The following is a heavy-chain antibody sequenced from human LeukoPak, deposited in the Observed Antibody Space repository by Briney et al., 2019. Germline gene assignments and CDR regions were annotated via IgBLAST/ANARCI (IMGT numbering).Heavy chain of an antibody. D-gene: IGHD3-22*01. Sequence: GASVKVSCKASGYTFTSYDINWVRQATGQGLEWMGWMNPNSGNTGYAQKFQGRVTMTRNTSISTAYMELSSLRSEDTAVYYCARDLSLIVVVMGPRSHAFGIWGQGTMVTVSS. CDR2: MNPNSGNT. V-gene: IGHV1-8*01. CDR3: ARDLSLIVVVMGPRSHAFGI. CDR1: GYTFTSYD. J-gene: IGHJ3*02.